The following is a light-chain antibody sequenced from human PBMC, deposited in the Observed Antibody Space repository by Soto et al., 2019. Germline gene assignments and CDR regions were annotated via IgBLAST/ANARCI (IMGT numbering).Light chain of an antibody. CDR2: AAS. CDR3: QQYYSYPLT. Sequence: IRMTQSPSSFSASTGDRVTITCRASQGISSYLAWYQQRPGKAPKLLIYAASTLQSGVPSRFSGSGSGTDVTLTISCLQSEDFAPYYCQQYYSYPLTFGGGTKVEIK. V-gene: IGKV1-8*01. J-gene: IGKJ4*01. CDR1: QGISSY.